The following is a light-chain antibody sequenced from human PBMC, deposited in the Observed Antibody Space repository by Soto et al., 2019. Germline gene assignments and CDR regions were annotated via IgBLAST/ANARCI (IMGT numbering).Light chain of an antibody. CDR2: DVT. J-gene: IGLJ2*01. CDR3: SSYASSNTLV. Sequence: QSVLTHPRSVSGSPGQSVSISCTGTSSDFGAYDYVSWFQQHPGKAPKLIIYDVTDRPSGVSNRFSGSKAGNTASLTISGLQAEDEAEYYCSSYASSNTLVVGGGTKVTVL. CDR1: SSDFGAYDY. V-gene: IGLV2-11*01.